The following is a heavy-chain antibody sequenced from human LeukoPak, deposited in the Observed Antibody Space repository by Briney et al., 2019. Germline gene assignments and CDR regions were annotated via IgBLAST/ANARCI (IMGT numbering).Heavy chain of an antibody. CDR3: ARGSEDSSSFLDY. Sequence: GGSLRLSCAASGFTFSSYAITWVRQAPGKGLEWVAVIWYDGSNKYYADSVKGRFTISRDNSKNTLYLQMNSLRAEDTAVYYCARGSEDSSSFLDYWGQGTLVTVSS. J-gene: IGHJ4*02. V-gene: IGHV3-33*08. CDR2: IWYDGSNK. CDR1: GFTFSSYA. D-gene: IGHD6-6*01.